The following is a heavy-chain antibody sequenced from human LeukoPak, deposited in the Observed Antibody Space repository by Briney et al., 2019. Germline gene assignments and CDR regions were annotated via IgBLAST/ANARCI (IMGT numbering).Heavy chain of an antibody. Sequence: ASVKVSCKASGYTFTSYYMHWVRQAPGHGLEWMGIINPSGGSTTYAQKFQGRVTMTRDTSTSTVYMELSSLRFEDTAVYYCARANYKYGPGSYYNRVYFDYWGQGTLVTVSS. D-gene: IGHD3-10*01. CDR3: ARANYKYGPGSYYNRVYFDY. V-gene: IGHV1-46*01. CDR2: INPSGGST. J-gene: IGHJ4*02. CDR1: GYTFTSYY.